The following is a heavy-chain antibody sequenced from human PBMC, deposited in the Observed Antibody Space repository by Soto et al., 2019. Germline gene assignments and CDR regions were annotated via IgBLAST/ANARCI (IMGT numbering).Heavy chain of an antibody. CDR2: IYYSGST. CDR1: GGSISSGGYY. CDR3: ARSASYSSSLYEGSGHPAFDY. V-gene: IGHV4-31*03. Sequence: QVQLQESGPGLVKPSQTLSLTCTVAGGSISSGGYYWSWIRQHPGKGLEWMGYIYYSGSTYYSQSPKSRVTISVDTSKNQFSLKLSSVTAADTAVYYCARSASYSSSLYEGSGHPAFDYWGPGTLVTVSS. J-gene: IGHJ4*02. D-gene: IGHD6-13*01.